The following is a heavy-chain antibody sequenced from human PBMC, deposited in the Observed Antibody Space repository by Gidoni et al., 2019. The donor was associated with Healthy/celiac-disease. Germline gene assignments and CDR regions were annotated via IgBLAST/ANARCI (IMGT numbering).Heavy chain of an antibody. V-gene: IGHV3-9*01. Sequence: EVQLVESGGGLVQPGRSLRLSCAASGFTFDDYAMHWVRQAPGKGLEWVSGISWNSGSIGYADSVKGRFTISRDNAKNSLYLQMNSLRAEDTALYYCAKGQTAMIVVVIDFDYWGQGTLVTVSS. CDR2: ISWNSGSI. CDR3: AKGQTAMIVVVIDFDY. D-gene: IGHD3-22*01. J-gene: IGHJ4*02. CDR1: GFTFDDYA.